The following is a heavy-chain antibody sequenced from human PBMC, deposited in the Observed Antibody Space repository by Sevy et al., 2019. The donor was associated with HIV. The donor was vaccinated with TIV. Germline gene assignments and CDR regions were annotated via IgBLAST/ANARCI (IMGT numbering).Heavy chain of an antibody. V-gene: IGHV3-30-3*01. D-gene: IGHD3-3*01. Sequence: GGSLRLSCAASGFSFSRYAIHWVRQAPGKGLEWVAGLSYDGSNKHYADSVRGRFTISRDNSKNTLYLQMNSLRAEDTAVYYCARDGPYNTYDLWGYSFDYWGQGTLVTVSS. CDR3: ARDGPYNTYDLWGYSFDY. CDR2: LSYDGSNK. J-gene: IGHJ4*02. CDR1: GFSFSRYA.